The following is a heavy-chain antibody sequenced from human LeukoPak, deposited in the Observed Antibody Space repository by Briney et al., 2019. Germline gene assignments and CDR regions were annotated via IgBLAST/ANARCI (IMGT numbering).Heavy chain of an antibody. J-gene: IGHJ3*02. CDR3: AVTNYYDSSGFDAFDI. V-gene: IGHV1-2*02. CDR2: INPNSGGT. D-gene: IGHD3-22*01. Sequence: ASVKVSCRASGYTLIAYYMHWVRQAPGQGLEWMGWINPNSGGTNYAQKFQGRVTMIRDTSISTAYMELSRLRSDDTAVYYCAVTNYYDSSGFDAFDIWGQGTMVTVSS. CDR1: GYTLIAYY.